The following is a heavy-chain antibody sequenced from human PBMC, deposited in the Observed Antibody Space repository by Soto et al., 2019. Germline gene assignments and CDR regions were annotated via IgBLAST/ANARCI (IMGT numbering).Heavy chain of an antibody. CDR1: GFTFSSYW. Sequence: PGGSLRLSCAASGFTFSSYWMSWVRQAPGKGLEWVANIKQDGSEKYYVDSVKGRFTISRDNAKNSLYLQMNSLRAEDTAVYYCARDGALWFGELSGDYWGQGTLVTVSS. CDR3: ARDGALWFGELSGDY. CDR2: IKQDGSEK. D-gene: IGHD3-10*01. V-gene: IGHV3-7*05. J-gene: IGHJ4*02.